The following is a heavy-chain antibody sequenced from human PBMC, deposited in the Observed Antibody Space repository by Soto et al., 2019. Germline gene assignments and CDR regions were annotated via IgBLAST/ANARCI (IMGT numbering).Heavy chain of an antibody. V-gene: IGHV1-18*01. CDR3: ARKLLWFGELSPYDY. D-gene: IGHD3-10*01. CDR2: ISAYNGNT. Sequence: QVQLVQSGAEVKKPGASVKVSCKASGYTFTSYGISWVRQAPGQGLEWMGWISAYNGNTNYAQKLQGRVTMTTDTSTSTDYMELRSLRSDDTAVYYCARKLLWFGELSPYDYWGQGTLVTVSS. J-gene: IGHJ4*02. CDR1: GYTFTSYG.